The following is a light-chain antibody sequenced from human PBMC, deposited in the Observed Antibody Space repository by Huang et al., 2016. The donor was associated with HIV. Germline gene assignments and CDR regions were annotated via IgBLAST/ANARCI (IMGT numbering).Light chain of an antibody. CDR3: QQYNNWPPWT. V-gene: IGKV3-15*01. J-gene: IGKJ1*01. CDR1: QSVNHK. CDR2: DAS. Sequence: EVVMTQSPVTLSVSPGERATLSCRARQSVNHKLAWFQQKPGQAPRLLLHDASIRATGIPDRFSGSGSGKEFTLTISSLQSEDFAVYYCQQYNNWPPWTFGQGTKVEIK.